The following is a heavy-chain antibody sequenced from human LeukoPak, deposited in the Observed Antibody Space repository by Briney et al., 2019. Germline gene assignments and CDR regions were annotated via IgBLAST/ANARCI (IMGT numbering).Heavy chain of an antibody. D-gene: IGHD6-19*01. Sequence: SETLSLTCTVSGGSISSSSYYWGWIRQAPGKGLEWIGNIYYTGSTYYNPSLQSRVTISVDTSMNQFSVKLNSVTAADTAVYYCARGSYPGWYNGEFDFWGRGTLVTVSS. CDR1: GGSISSSSYY. V-gene: IGHV4-39*07. J-gene: IGHJ4*02. CDR2: IYYTGST. CDR3: ARGSYPGWYNGEFDF.